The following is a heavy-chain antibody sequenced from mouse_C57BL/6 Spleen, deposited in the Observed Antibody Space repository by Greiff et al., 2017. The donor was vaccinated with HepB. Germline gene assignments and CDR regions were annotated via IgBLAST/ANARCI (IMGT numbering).Heavy chain of an antibody. V-gene: IGHV1-39*01. Sequence: EVQLQQSGPELVKPGASVKISCKASGYSFTDYNMNWVKQSNGKSLEWIGVINPNYGTTSYNQKFKGKATLTVDQSSSTAYMQLNSLTSEDSAVYYCARSEYYGSSYEWYFDVWGTGTTVTVSS. CDR1: GYSFTDYN. CDR2: INPNYGTT. D-gene: IGHD1-1*01. J-gene: IGHJ1*03. CDR3: ARSEYYGSSYEWYFDV.